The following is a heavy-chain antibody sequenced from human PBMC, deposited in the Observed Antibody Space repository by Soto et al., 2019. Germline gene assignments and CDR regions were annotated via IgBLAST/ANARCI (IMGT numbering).Heavy chain of an antibody. V-gene: IGHV4-4*02. CDR3: ARHLPYYDILTGYFEPTVNNWFDP. D-gene: IGHD3-9*01. CDR2: IYHSGST. Sequence: PSETLSLTCAVSGGSISSSNWWSWVRQPPGKGLEWIGEIYHSGSTNYNPSLKSRVTISVDKSKNQFSLKLSSVTAADTAVYYCARHLPYYDILTGYFEPTVNNWFDPWGQGTLVTVSS. CDR1: GGSISSSNW. J-gene: IGHJ5*02.